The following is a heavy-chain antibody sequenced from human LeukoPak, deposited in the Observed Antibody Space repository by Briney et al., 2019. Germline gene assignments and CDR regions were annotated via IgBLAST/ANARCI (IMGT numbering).Heavy chain of an antibody. J-gene: IGHJ4*02. D-gene: IGHD5-24*01. CDR1: GFTFSSYA. CDR2: ISYDGSNK. Sequence: GGSLRLSCAASGFTFSSYAMHWVRQAPGKGLEWVAVISYDGSNKYYADSVKGRFAISRDNSKNTLYLQMNSLRAEDTAVYYCARGEMAAPENFDYWGQGTLVTVSS. V-gene: IGHV3-30*09. CDR3: ARGEMAAPENFDY.